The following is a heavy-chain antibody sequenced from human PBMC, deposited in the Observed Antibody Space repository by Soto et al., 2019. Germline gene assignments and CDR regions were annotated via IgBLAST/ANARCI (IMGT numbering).Heavy chain of an antibody. Sequence: ASVKVSCKASGYTFTGYYMHWVRQAPGQGLEWMGWINPNSGGTNYAQKFQGWVTMTRDTSISTAYMELSWLRSDDAAVYYCARDKRGCSGGSCYPGDGDAFDIWGRGTMVTVSS. V-gene: IGHV1-2*04. J-gene: IGHJ3*02. CDR2: INPNSGGT. CDR3: ARDKRGCSGGSCYPGDGDAFDI. CDR1: GYTFTGYY. D-gene: IGHD2-15*01.